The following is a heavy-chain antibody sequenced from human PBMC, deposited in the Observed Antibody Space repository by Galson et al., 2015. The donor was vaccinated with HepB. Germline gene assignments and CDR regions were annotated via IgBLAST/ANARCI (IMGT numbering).Heavy chain of an antibody. CDR3: ARDREAYYYDSSGYTN. Sequence: SLRLSCAASGFTFSSYWMSWVRQAPGKGLELVANIKQDGSEKYYGDSVKGRFTISRDNAKNSLYLQMNSLRAEDTAVYYCARDREAYYYDSSGYTNWGQGTLVAVSS. CDR1: GFTFSSYW. J-gene: IGHJ4*02. V-gene: IGHV3-7*01. CDR2: IKQDGSEK. D-gene: IGHD3-22*01.